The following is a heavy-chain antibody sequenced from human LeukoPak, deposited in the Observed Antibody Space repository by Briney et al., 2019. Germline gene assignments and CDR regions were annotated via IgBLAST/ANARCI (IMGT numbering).Heavy chain of an antibody. CDR2: ISWNSGST. Sequence: GRSLRLSCAAAGFTFNDYAMHWVRQAPGKGLEWVSGISWNSGSTGYADSVKGRFTISRDNAKNSLYLQMNSLRTDDTALYYCAKGNSDSITYHPRAFDMWCRRTMVNVSS. J-gene: IGHJ3*02. V-gene: IGHV3-9*01. CDR1: GFTFNDYA. D-gene: IGHD3-22*01. CDR3: AKGNSDSITYHPRAFDM.